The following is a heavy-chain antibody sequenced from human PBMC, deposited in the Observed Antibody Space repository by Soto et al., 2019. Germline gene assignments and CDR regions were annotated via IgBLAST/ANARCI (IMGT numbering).Heavy chain of an antibody. Sequence: QVQLQQWGAGLLKPSGTLSRTCAVYGGSLSPYYWSWIRQSPEMGLEWIGEIGHRGRTNYNPSLRSRVTISVDKSKNQFSLELTSVTAADTALYYCARNVDRVPLRAFEVWGQGAMVIVSS. CDR2: IGHRGRT. V-gene: IGHV4-34*02. CDR1: GGSLSPYY. CDR3: ARNVDRVPLRAFEV. J-gene: IGHJ3*01. D-gene: IGHD3-10*02.